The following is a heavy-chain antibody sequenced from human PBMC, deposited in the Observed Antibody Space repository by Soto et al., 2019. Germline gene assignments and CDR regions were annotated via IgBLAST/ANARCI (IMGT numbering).Heavy chain of an antibody. CDR1: GFGFSSFW. V-gene: IGHV5-51*01. CDR3: PRSSSLTTVAN. Sequence: GESLKISCKGSGFGFSSFWIAWVRQVPGKGLEWTGILYHGDSDIRYSPSFQGQATISADKSTSTAYLQWRSPKASDTAVYFCPRSSSLTTVANWGQGTQVTVSS. CDR2: LYHGDSDI. D-gene: IGHD4-17*01. J-gene: IGHJ4*02.